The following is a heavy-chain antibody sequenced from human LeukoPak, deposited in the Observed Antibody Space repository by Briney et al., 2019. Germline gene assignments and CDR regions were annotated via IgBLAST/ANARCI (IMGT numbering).Heavy chain of an antibody. V-gene: IGHV3-7*01. Sequence: GGSLRLSCAASGFSFSNYWMTWARQAPGKGLEWVATIKQEGDEEKYVDSVKGRFTISRDNAKDSLYLQMNSLRAEDTAVYSCARGGYRYAGLFDHWGQGILVTVSS. D-gene: IGHD5-18*01. CDR1: GFSFSNYW. CDR3: ARGGYRYAGLFDH. CDR2: IKQEGDEE. J-gene: IGHJ4*02.